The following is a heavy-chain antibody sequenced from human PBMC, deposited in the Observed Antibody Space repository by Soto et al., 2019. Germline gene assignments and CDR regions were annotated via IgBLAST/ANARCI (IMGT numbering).Heavy chain of an antibody. V-gene: IGHV3-30*18. CDR2: ISYDGSNK. J-gene: IGHJ4*02. CDR1: GFPFSSYG. D-gene: IGHD5-12*01. Sequence: GGSLRLSCAASGFPFSSYGMHWVRQAPGKGLEWVAVISYDGSNKYYADSVKGRFTISRDNSKNTLYLQMNSLRAEDTAVYYCAKGSSLAGYPNWGQGTLVTVSS. CDR3: AKGSSLAGYPN.